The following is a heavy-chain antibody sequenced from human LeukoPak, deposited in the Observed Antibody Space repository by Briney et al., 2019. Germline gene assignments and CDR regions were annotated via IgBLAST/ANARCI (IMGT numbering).Heavy chain of an antibody. CDR3: ARALMGGDYVWFDP. J-gene: IGHJ5*02. CDR1: GGSISSYY. Sequence: SETLSLTCTVSGGSISSYYWSWIRRPAGKGLEWIGLIYTSGSTNYNPSLKSRVTMSVDTSKNQFSLKLSSVTAADTAVYYCARALMGGDYVWFDPWGQGTLVTVSS. D-gene: IGHD4-17*01. CDR2: IYTSGST. V-gene: IGHV4-4*07.